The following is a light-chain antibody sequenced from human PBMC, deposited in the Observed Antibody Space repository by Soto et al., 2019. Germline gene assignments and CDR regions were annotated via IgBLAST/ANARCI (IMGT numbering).Light chain of an antibody. Sequence: QSVLTQPPSASGSPGQSVTISCTGTNNDIGGYTHVSWYQQLPGKAPKLMIYEVNKRPSGIPDRFSGSKSGNTASLTVSGLQPEDEAEYFCSSYSRSINYVFGTGTKVTVL. J-gene: IGLJ1*01. CDR2: EVN. CDR3: SSYSRSINYV. CDR1: NNDIGGYTH. V-gene: IGLV2-8*01.